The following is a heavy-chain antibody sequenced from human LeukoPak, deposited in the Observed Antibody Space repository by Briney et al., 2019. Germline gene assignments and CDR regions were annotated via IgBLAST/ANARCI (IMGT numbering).Heavy chain of an antibody. CDR3: ARWNNLGY. Sequence: GGSLRLSCAASGFTFSSDAMSWVRQAPGKGLEWVSAISDSGGGTHYADFVKGRFTISRDNSKNTLYLQMNSLRAEDTAVYYCARWNNLGYWGQGTLVTVSS. D-gene: IGHD1/OR15-1a*01. CDR1: GFTFSSDA. CDR2: ISDSGGGT. J-gene: IGHJ4*02. V-gene: IGHV3-23*01.